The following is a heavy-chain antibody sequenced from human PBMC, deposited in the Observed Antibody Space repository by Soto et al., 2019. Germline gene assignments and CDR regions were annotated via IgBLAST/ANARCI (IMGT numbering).Heavy chain of an antibody. J-gene: IGHJ4*02. D-gene: IGHD2-8*01. CDR3: ARQVGMVYDTTFDY. CDR1: GGSISSSSYY. Sequence: SETLSLTCTVSGGSISSSSYYWGWIRQPPGKGLEWIGSIYYSGSTYYNPSLKSRVTLSVDTSKNQFSLKRSSVTAADTAVYYCARQVGMVYDTTFDYWGQGTLVTVSS. CDR2: IYYSGST. V-gene: IGHV4-39*01.